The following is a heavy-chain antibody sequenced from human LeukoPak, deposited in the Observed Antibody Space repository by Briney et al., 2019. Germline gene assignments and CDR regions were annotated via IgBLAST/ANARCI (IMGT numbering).Heavy chain of an antibody. Sequence: PGGSLRLSCAASGFTFSSYAMHWVRQVPGKGLEWVAVISYDGSNKYYADSVKGRFTISRDNSKNTLYLQMNSLRAEDTAVYYCARVRCSGGSCYLTSGMDVWGKGTTVTVSS. J-gene: IGHJ6*04. V-gene: IGHV3-30*04. CDR3: ARVRCSGGSCYLTSGMDV. CDR2: ISYDGSNK. D-gene: IGHD2-15*01. CDR1: GFTFSSYA.